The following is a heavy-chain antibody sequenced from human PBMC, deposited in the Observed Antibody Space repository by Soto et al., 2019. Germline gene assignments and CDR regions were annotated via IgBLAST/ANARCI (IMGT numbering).Heavy chain of an antibody. CDR1: GFTFSSYS. CDR3: ARLYSSSSFDLDY. Sequence: GGSLRLSCAASGFTFSSYSMNWVRQAPGKGLEWVSSISSSSSYIYYADSVKGRFTISRDNAKNSLYLQMNSLRAEDTAVYYCARLYSSSSFDLDYWGQGTLVTVSS. CDR2: ISSSSSYI. D-gene: IGHD6-6*01. J-gene: IGHJ4*02. V-gene: IGHV3-21*01.